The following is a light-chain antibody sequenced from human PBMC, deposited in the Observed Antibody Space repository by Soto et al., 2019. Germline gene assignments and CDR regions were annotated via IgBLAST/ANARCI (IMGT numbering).Light chain of an antibody. CDR3: QKLNAYPPWT. CDR1: QGISSN. J-gene: IGKJ1*01. Sequence: QVTQAPSALSASVGDRVTITCRASQGISSNLAWYQQKPGRAPKLLIFGASTLQSGVPSRFSRSGTGTAFTLPIISLQSEDFATYLCQKLNAYPPWTFGQGTPVEIK. CDR2: GAS. V-gene: IGKV1-9*01.